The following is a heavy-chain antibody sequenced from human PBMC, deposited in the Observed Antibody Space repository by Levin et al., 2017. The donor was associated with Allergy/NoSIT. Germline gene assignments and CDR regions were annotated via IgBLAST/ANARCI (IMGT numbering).Heavy chain of an antibody. Sequence: SETLSLTCTVSRDSIRSSNYYWGWIRQPPGKGLEWIGCIYYSGIADYSPSLKSRVTFSVDTSKNQLSLKLTSVTAADTAVYYCARELGRSGYFDYWGQGTLATVSS. J-gene: IGHJ4*02. CDR3: ARELGRSGYFDY. D-gene: IGHD2-15*01. CDR2: IYYSGIA. V-gene: IGHV4-39*07. CDR1: RDSIRSSNYY.